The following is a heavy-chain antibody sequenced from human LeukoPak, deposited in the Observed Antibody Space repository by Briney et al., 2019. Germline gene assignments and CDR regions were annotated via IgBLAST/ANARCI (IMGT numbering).Heavy chain of an antibody. V-gene: IGHV1-2*02. CDR3: ARATYSYGYWGNYFDY. CDR1: GYTFTVYY. Sequence: GASVKVSFKASGYTFTVYYMHWVRQAPGQGLEWMGWINPNSGGTNYAQKFQGRVTMTRDTSISTAYMELSRLRSDDTAVYYCARATYSYGYWGNYFDYWGQGTLVTVSS. D-gene: IGHD5-18*01. J-gene: IGHJ4*02. CDR2: INPNSGGT.